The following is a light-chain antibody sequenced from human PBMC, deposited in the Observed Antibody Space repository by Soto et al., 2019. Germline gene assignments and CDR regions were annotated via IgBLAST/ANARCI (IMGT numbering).Light chain of an antibody. J-gene: IGKJ5*01. CDR1: QSLLHSNGYNY. CDR2: LGS. Sequence: DIVMTQSPLSLPVTPGEPASISCRSSQSLLHSNGYNYLDWYLQKPGQSPQLLLYLGSNRASGVDDRFSGSGSGKYFTLKISMVEAEDVGVYYYMQAIQTFTFGQGTQLEIK. CDR3: MQAIQTFT. V-gene: IGKV2-28*01.